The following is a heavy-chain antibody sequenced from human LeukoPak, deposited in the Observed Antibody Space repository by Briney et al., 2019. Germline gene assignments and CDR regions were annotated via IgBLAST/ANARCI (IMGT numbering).Heavy chain of an antibody. D-gene: IGHD3-10*01. J-gene: IGHJ6*03. Sequence: GSLRLSCSASRFNFSMYSMSWVRQAPGKGLEWVSAIYSGGCTYYADSVKGRFTISRDNSKNTLYLQMNSLRAEDTAVYYCASGSGSYRTPYYYMDVWGTGTTVTVSS. CDR3: ASGSGSYRTPYYYMDV. CDR1: RFNFSMYS. CDR2: IYSGGCT. V-gene: IGHV3-53*01.